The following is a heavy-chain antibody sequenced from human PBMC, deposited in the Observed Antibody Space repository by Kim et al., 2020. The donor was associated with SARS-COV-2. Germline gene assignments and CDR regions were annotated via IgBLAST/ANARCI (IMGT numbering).Heavy chain of an antibody. CDR3: AGEAVAGTRIYYYYGMDV. D-gene: IGHD6-19*01. J-gene: IGHJ6*02. Sequence: KSRVSISVDTSKNQFSLKLSSVTAADTAVYYCAGEAVAGTRIYYYYGMDVWGQGTTVTVSS. V-gene: IGHV4-39*01.